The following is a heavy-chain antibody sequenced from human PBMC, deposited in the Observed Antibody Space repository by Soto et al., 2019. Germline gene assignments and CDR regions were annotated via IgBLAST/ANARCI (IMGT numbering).Heavy chain of an antibody. Sequence: ASVKGSCQASGYTLTGDGSGWGRQATGQGLEWMGWISPNSGGTNYAQKFQGWVTMTRDTSISTAYMELSRLRSDDTAVYYCARMGEPDYDILTGYSPYYYYYGMDVWGQGTTVTVSS. J-gene: IGHJ6*02. CDR1: GYTLTGDG. D-gene: IGHD3-9*01. V-gene: IGHV1-2*04. CDR3: ARMGEPDYDILTGYSPYYYYYGMDV. CDR2: ISPNSGGT.